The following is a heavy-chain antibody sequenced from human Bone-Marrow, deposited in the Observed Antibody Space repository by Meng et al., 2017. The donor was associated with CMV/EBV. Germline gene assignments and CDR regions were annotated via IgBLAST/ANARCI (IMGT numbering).Heavy chain of an antibody. Sequence: GGSLRLSCAASGFTVSSNYMSWVRQAPGKGLEWVSVIYSGGSTYYADTVKGRFTISRDNSKNTLYLQMNSLRAEDTAVYYCAKDRGGSGSYEVDYWGQGTLVTVSS. CDR2: IYSGGST. D-gene: IGHD3-10*01. J-gene: IGHJ4*02. CDR1: GFTVSSNY. V-gene: IGHV3-66*02. CDR3: AKDRGGSGSYEVDY.